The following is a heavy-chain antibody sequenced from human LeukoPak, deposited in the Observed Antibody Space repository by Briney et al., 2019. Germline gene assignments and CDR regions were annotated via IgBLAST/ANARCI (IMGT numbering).Heavy chain of an antibody. CDR2: IIATGGST. J-gene: IGHJ4*02. V-gene: IGHV3-23*01. Sequence: GGSLRLSCAASGFTFSSYVMGWVRQAPGKGLEWVSSIIATGGSTYYSDSVKGRFTISRDNSKNTLYLQMNNLRAEDTAVYYCARRAGGYSHPYDYWGQGTLVTVSS. CDR3: ARRAGGYSHPYDY. D-gene: IGHD4-23*01. CDR1: GFTFSSYV.